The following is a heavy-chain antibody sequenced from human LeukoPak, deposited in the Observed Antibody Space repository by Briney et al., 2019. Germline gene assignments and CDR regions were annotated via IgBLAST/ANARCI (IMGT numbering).Heavy chain of an antibody. CDR1: GFTFSSYA. CDR3: AKAPGSHRYYSIDY. J-gene: IGHJ4*02. CDR2: ISYDGSNK. V-gene: IGHV3-30-3*01. Sequence: GGSLRLSCAASGFTFSSYAMHWVRQAPGKGLEWVAVISYDGSNKYYADSVKGRFTISRDNSKNTLYLQMNSLRAEDTAVYYCAKAPGSHRYYSIDYWGQGTLVTVSS. D-gene: IGHD3-16*01.